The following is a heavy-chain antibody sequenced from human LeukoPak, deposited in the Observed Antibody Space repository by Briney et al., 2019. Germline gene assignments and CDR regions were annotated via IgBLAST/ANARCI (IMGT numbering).Heavy chain of an antibody. CDR1: GFTFSSYG. J-gene: IGHJ6*02. D-gene: IGHD3-10*01. Sequence: QPGRSLRLSCAASGFTFSSYGMHWVRQAPGKGLEWVAVISYDGSNKYYADSVKGRFTFSRDNSKNTLYLQMNSLRAEDTAVYYCAKDSYFVSGSYSGRGVGYYYYYYGMDVWGQGTTVTVSS. V-gene: IGHV3-30*18. CDR2: ISYDGSNK. CDR3: AKDSYFVSGSYSGRGVGYYYYYYGMDV.